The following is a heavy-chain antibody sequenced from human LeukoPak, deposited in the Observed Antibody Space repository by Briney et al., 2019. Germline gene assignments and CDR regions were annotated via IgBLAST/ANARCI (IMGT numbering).Heavy chain of an antibody. J-gene: IGHJ4*02. Sequence: ASVKVSCKASGGTFSSYAISWVRQAPGQGLEWMGRIIPIFGTANYAQKFQGRVTITTDESTNTAYMELSSLRSEDTAVYYCASEAWGYYDSSGYFDYWGQGTLVTVSS. CDR3: ASEAWGYYDSSGYFDY. CDR2: IIPIFGTA. CDR1: GGTFSSYA. V-gene: IGHV1-69*05. D-gene: IGHD3-22*01.